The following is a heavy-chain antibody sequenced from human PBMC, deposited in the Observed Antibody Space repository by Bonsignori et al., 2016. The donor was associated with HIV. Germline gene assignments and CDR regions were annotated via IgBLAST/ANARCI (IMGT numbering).Heavy chain of an antibody. Sequence: WIRQPPGKGLEWVSAISGSGGSTYYADSVKGRFTISRDNSKNTLYLQMNSLRAEDTAVYYCAKDVGATTGGDAFDIWGQGTMVTVSS. J-gene: IGHJ3*02. CDR2: ISGSGGST. CDR3: AKDVGATTGGDAFDI. V-gene: IGHV3-23*01. D-gene: IGHD1-26*01.